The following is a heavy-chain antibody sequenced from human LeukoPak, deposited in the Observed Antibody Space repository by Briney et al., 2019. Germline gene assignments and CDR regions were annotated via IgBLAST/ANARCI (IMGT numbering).Heavy chain of an antibody. CDR3: ASGYSYGKVDY. CDR2: ISGSGGST. CDR1: GFTFSSYA. Sequence: GGSLRLSCAASGFTFSSYAMSWVRLALGKGLEWVSAISGSGGSTYYADSVKGRFTISRDNSKNTLYLQMNSLRAEDTAVYYCASGYSYGKVDYWGQGTLVTVSS. J-gene: IGHJ4*02. V-gene: IGHV3-23*01. D-gene: IGHD5-18*01.